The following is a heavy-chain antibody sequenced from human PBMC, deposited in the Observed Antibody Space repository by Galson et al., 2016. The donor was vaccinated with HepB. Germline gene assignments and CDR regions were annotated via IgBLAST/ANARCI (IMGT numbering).Heavy chain of an antibody. Sequence: SLRLSCAASGFTFRNYAMNWVRQAPGKGLEWLSYISGTSVTIDYADSVWGRFTISRDNDKNSVYLQMHSLRDDDTAVYYCARFPSCTSITCYEGEGYWGQGTLVTVSS. CDR1: GFTFRNYA. CDR3: ARFPSCTSITCYEGEGY. D-gene: IGHD2-2*01. CDR2: ISGTSVTI. J-gene: IGHJ4*02. V-gene: IGHV3-48*02.